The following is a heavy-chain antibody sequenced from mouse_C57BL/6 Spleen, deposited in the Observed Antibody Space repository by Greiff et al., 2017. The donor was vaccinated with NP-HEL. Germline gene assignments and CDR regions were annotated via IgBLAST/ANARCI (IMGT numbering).Heavy chain of an antibody. D-gene: IGHD1-1*02. CDR1: GFTFSSYG. CDR3: ARHRVGDGFAY. CDR2: ISSGGSYT. V-gene: IGHV5-6*01. J-gene: IGHJ3*01. Sequence: EVKLMESGGDLVKPGGSLKLSCAASGFTFSSYGMSWVRQTPDKRLEWVATISSGGSYTYYPDSVKGRFTISRDNAKNTLYLQMSSLKSEDTAMYYCARHRVGDGFAYWGQGTLVTVSA.